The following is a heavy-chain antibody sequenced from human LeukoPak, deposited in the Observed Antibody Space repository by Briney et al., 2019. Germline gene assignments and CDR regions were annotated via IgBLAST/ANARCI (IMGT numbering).Heavy chain of an antibody. V-gene: IGHV3-11*01. Sequence: TGGSLRLSCAASGFTFSDYYMSWIRQAPGKGLEWVSYISSSGSTIYYADSVKGRFTISRDNAKNSLYLQMNSLRAEDTAVYYCARGTSFGLMNSDNWGQGTLVIVSS. CDR1: GFTFSDYY. CDR2: ISSSGSTI. CDR3: ARGTSFGLMNSDN. D-gene: IGHD2-8*01. J-gene: IGHJ4*02.